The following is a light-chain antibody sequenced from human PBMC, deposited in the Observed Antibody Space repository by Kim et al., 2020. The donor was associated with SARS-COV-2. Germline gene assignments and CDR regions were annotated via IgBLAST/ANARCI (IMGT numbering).Light chain of an antibody. CDR1: QDLNGW. CDR2: DAS. V-gene: IGKV1-13*02. J-gene: IGKJ4*01. CDR3: QQYKSYPLT. Sequence: AIQLTQSPSSLSASIGERVIITCRASQDLNGWLAWYQQRPGKPPKVLISDASTLQSGVPSRISGSGSETEFTLTISSLQPEDFATYYCQQYKSYPLTFGGGTKVDIK.